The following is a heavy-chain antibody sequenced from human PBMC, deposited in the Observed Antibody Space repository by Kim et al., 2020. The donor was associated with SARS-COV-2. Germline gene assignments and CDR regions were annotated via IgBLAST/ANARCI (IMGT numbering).Heavy chain of an antibody. CDR3: ARDLPRNGKAAAGTRHGGY. V-gene: IGHV3-30*04. CDR1: GFTFSSYA. Sequence: GGSLRLSCAASGFTFSSYAMHWVRQAPGKGLEWVAVISYDGSNKYYADSVKGRFTISRDNSKNTLYLQMNSLRAEDTAVYYCARDLPRNGKAAAGTRHGGYWGQGTLVTVSS. CDR2: ISYDGSNK. D-gene: IGHD6-13*01. J-gene: IGHJ4*02.